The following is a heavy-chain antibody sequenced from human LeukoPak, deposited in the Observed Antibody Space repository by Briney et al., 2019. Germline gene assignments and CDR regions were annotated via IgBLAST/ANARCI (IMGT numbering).Heavy chain of an antibody. CDR3: ARGARGAYFDY. CDR2: IYGADTI. J-gene: IGHJ4*02. Sequence: GGSLRLSCAASGFAISSSYMSWVRQVPGKGLEWVSCIYGADTIYYADFVKDRFTISRDSNRNILYLQMNSLRADNTAVYYCARGARGAYFDYWGQGTLVTVSS. CDR1: GFAISSSY. D-gene: IGHD4/OR15-4a*01. V-gene: IGHV3-66*01.